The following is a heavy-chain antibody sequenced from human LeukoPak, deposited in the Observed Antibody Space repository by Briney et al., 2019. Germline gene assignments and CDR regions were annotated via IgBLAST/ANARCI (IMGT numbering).Heavy chain of an antibody. CDR1: GFTFGSYG. CDR2: ISYDGSNK. J-gene: IGHJ6*03. CDR3: ARLAAAAGPTQEYYYMDV. Sequence: GGSLRLSCAASGFTFGSYGMHWVRQAPGKGLEWVAVISYDGSNKYYADSVKGRFTISRDNSKNTLYLQMNSLRAEDTAVYYCARLAAAAGPTQEYYYMDVWGKGTTVTVSS. V-gene: IGHV3-30*03. D-gene: IGHD6-13*01.